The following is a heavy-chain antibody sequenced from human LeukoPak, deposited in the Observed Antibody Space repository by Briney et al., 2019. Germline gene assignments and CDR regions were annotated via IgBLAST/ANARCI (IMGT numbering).Heavy chain of an antibody. CDR3: ARGLLRSSSIAAAASGY. J-gene: IGHJ4*02. Sequence: ASVKVSCKASGYTFTSYAMNWVRQAPGQGLEWMGWINTNTGNPTYAQGFIGRFVFSLDTSVSTAYLQISSLKAEDTAVYYCARGLLRSSSIAAAASGYWGQGTLVTVSS. V-gene: IGHV7-4-1*02. D-gene: IGHD6-13*01. CDR2: INTNTGNP. CDR1: GYTFTSYA.